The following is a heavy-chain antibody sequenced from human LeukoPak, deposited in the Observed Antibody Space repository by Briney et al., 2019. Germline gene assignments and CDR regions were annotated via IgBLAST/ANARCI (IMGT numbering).Heavy chain of an antibody. D-gene: IGHD6-13*01. V-gene: IGHV4-39*07. Sequence: PSETPSLTCTVSGGSISSSSYYWGWIRQPPGKGLEWIGSIYYSGSTYYNPSLKSRVTMSVDTSKNQFSLKLNSVTAADTAVYYCAKEGAAPGPDFDYWGQGTLVIVSS. CDR2: IYYSGST. J-gene: IGHJ4*02. CDR3: AKEGAAPGPDFDY. CDR1: GGSISSSSYY.